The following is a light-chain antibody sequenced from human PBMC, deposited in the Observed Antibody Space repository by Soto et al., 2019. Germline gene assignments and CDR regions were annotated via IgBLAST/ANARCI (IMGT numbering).Light chain of an antibody. V-gene: IGLV2-14*01. Sequence: QSALTQPASVSGSPGQSITISCTGTGSDVGGYNYVSWYQQHPGKAPKVMIYDVSNRPSRVSNRFSGSKSGNTASLTISGLQAEDEADYYCSSYTSASTPLVFGGGTKVTVL. CDR3: SSYTSASTPLV. CDR1: GSDVGGYNY. CDR2: DVS. J-gene: IGLJ2*01.